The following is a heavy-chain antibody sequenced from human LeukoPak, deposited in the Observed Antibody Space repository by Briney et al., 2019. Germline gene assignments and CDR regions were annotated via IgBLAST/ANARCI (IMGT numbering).Heavy chain of an antibody. Sequence: SETLSLTCTVSGGSISGYYWNWIRQPAGKGLEWIGRMYPSGSTNYNPSLKNRATMSVDTSKNQFSLKLSSVTAADTAVYYCARHRSRDTMIVRDYFDYWGQGTLVTVSS. CDR2: MYPSGST. CDR3: ARHRSRDTMIVRDYFDY. CDR1: GGSISGYY. V-gene: IGHV4-4*07. D-gene: IGHD3-22*01. J-gene: IGHJ4*02.